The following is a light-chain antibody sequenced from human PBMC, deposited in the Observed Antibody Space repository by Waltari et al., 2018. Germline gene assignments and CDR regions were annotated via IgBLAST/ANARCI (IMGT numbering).Light chain of an antibody. Sequence: NFMLTQPHSVSESPGKTVTISCTRSSCSIASNYVQWFQQRPGSAPTTVIYEDYQRPSGVPDRFSGSIDSSSNSASLTSSGLKTEDEADYYCQSYDGINWMFGGGTKLTVL. CDR2: EDY. V-gene: IGLV6-57*03. CDR1: SCSIASNY. J-gene: IGLJ3*02. CDR3: QSYDGINWM.